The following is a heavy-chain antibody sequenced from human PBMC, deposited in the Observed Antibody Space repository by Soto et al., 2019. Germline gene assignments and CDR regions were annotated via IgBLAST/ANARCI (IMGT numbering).Heavy chain of an antibody. Sequence: EVQLVESGGGMIQPGGSLRLSCVASGFTVSSNYMSWVRQAPGKGLEWVSVIYTGGTTHYADSVKGRFTIARDNSKNTLYLQMNGLRDEDTAVYYCAREVGYYYGLDVWGQGTTVSVAS. J-gene: IGHJ6*02. CDR1: GFTVSSNY. D-gene: IGHD1-26*01. CDR3: AREVGYYYGLDV. V-gene: IGHV3-53*01. CDR2: IYTGGTT.